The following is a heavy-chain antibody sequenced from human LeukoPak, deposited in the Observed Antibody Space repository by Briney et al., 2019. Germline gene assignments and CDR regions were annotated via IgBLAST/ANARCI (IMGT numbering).Heavy chain of an antibody. D-gene: IGHD2-21*02. J-gene: IGHJ1*01. CDR2: ISSDQSIK. CDR3: ARGPNVVVTATRLAEYFQH. CDR1: GFSFVNFE. Sequence: QPGRSLRLSCTASGFSFVNFEIHWVRQAPGKGLEWVAVISSDQSIKIYTDSVKGRFAISRDNSKNTLYLQMNSLRAEDTAVYYCARGPNVVVTATRLAEYFQHWGQGTLVTVSS. V-gene: IGHV3-30*09.